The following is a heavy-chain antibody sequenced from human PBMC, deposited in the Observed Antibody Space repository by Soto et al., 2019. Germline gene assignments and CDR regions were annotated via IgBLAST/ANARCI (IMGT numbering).Heavy chain of an antibody. V-gene: IGHV3-73*01. Sequence: GVSLRLSCAASGVTFSGSAMHWVRQASGKGLEWVGRIRSKANSYATAYAASVKGRFTISRDDSKNTAYLQMNSLKTEDTAVYYCTRPWAGYGSGSPRGYYYYYMDVWGKGTTVTVSS. CDR1: GVTFSGSA. CDR3: TRPWAGYGSGSPRGYYYYYMDV. J-gene: IGHJ6*03. D-gene: IGHD3-10*01. CDR2: IRSKANSYAT.